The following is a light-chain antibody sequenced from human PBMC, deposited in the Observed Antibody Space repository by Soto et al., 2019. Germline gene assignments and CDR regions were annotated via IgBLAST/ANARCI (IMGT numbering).Light chain of an antibody. CDR2: GAS. J-gene: IGKJ5*01. V-gene: IGKV3-20*01. Sequence: EIVVTQSPGTLSLSPVERVTLSCSATQSVSSAYLAWYQQKRGQAPRLLFYGASNRATGIPDRFSGSGSGKDFTLNISRLEPEDFAVYYCQQYGSSPPSVTFGQGTRLEIK. CDR3: QQYGSSPPSVT. CDR1: QSVSSAY.